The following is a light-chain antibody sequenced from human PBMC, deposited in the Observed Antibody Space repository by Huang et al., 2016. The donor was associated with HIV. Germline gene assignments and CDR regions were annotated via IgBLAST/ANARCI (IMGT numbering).Light chain of an antibody. CDR3: QQYNNGPPWT. J-gene: IGKJ1*01. CDR1: QSVSVN. V-gene: IGKV3-15*01. CDR2: SAS. Sequence: EIVMTQSPATLSVTPGDGATLSCRATQSVSVNLAWYQQKPGQAPRLLIHSASTRATGIPVRFSGGGSGTEFTLTISRLQSEDSAVYYCQQYNNGPPWTFGQGTKVEIK.